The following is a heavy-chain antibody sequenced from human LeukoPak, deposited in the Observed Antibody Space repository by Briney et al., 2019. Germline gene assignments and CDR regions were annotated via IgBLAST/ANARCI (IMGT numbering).Heavy chain of an antibody. V-gene: IGHV4-39*01. CDR2: IYYSGST. CDR1: GGSISSSSYY. CDR3: ASVRRGFGESSKYYSYYYMDV. D-gene: IGHD3-10*01. J-gene: IGHJ6*03. Sequence: KASETLSLTCTVSGGSISSSSYYWGWIRQPPGKGLEWIGSIYYSGSTYYNPSLKSRVTISVDTSKNQLSLKLSAVTAADTAVYYCASVRRGFGESSKYYSYYYMDVWGNGTTVPIS.